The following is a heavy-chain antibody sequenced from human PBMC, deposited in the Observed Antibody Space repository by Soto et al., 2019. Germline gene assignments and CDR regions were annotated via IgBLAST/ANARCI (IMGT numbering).Heavy chain of an antibody. J-gene: IGHJ5*02. CDR1: GGSMSKFY. V-gene: IGHV4-4*07. Sequence: SETLSLTCSVSGGSMSKFYRSWIRKTAGKGLEWMGRVYATGTSDYNPSLRSRIAMSVDISKKTFSLRLRSVTAADTGVYYCVRDGSKTLRDCFDPWGQGILVTVSS. CDR2: VYATGTS. CDR3: VRDGSKTLRDCFDP. D-gene: IGHD4-17*01.